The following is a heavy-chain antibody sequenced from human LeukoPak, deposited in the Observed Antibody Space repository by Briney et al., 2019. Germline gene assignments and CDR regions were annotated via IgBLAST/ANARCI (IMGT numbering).Heavy chain of an antibody. CDR1: GFTLSTYW. D-gene: IGHD6-13*01. Sequence: GGSLRLSCEASGFTLSTYWMSWVRQAPGKGLEGVANIKQDGSEKYYVDSVKGRFTISRDNAKNSLYLQMNSLRAEDTAMYYCARDSAGNDYWGQGTLVTVSS. CDR3: ARDSAGNDY. J-gene: IGHJ4*02. CDR2: IKQDGSEK. V-gene: IGHV3-7*01.